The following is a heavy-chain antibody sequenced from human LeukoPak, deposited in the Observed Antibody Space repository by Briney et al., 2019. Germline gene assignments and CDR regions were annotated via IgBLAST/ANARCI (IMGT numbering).Heavy chain of an antibody. CDR2: MYYTGST. CDR3: VRVSVVYGMDV. V-gene: IGHV4-59*01. Sequence: SETLSLTCSVSGGSISSDYWAWIRQPPGKGLDWIGYMYYTGSTNYNPSLKSRVTISLATSKKQFSLKLSSVTAADTAVYYCVRVSVVYGMDVWGRGTTVTASS. CDR1: GGSISSDY. J-gene: IGHJ6*02.